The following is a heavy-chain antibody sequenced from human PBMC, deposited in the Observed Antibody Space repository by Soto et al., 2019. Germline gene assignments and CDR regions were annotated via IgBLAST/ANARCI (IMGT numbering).Heavy chain of an antibody. CDR2: IVVGSGNT. Sequence: GASVKVSCKASGYTFTNYYIHWVRQARGQRLEWIGWIVVGSGNTNYAQKFQERVTITRDMSTSTAYMELSSLRSEDTAVYYCAADQGALRYFDWLPDYWGQGTLVTVSS. CDR3: AADQGALRYFDWLPDY. J-gene: IGHJ4*02. V-gene: IGHV1-58*02. D-gene: IGHD3-9*01. CDR1: GYTFTNYY.